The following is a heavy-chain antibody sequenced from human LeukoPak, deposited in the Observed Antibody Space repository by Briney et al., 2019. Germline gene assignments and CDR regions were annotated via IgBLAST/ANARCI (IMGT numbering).Heavy chain of an antibody. V-gene: IGHV4-34*01. CDR2: INHSGST. CDR1: GGSFSGYY. J-gene: IGHJ5*02. CDR3: ARRDYYYDSSGYYRVNRNWFDP. Sequence: PSEILSLTCAVYGGSFSGYYWSWIRQPPGKGLEWIGEINHSGSTNYNPSLKSRVTISVDTSKNQFSLKLSSVTAADTAVYYCARRDYYYDSSGYYRVNRNWFDPWGQGTLVTVSS. D-gene: IGHD3-22*01.